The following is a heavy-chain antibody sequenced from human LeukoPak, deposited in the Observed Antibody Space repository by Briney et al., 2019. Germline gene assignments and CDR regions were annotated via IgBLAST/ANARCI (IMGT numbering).Heavy chain of an antibody. CDR1: GFTFSSYS. V-gene: IGHV3-21*04. CDR2: ISSSSSYI. Sequence: GGSLRLSCAASGFTFSSYSMNWVRQAPGKGLEWVSSISSSSSYIYYADSVKGRFTISRANSKTTLYLQMNSLRAEDTAVYYCAKRGSIRAFDYWGQGTLVTVSS. D-gene: IGHD4-11*01. CDR3: AKRGSIRAFDY. J-gene: IGHJ4*02.